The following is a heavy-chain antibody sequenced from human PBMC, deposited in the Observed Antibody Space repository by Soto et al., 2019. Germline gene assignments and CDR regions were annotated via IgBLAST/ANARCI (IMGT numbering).Heavy chain of an antibody. D-gene: IGHD3-22*01. J-gene: IGHJ4*02. Sequence: PSETLSLTCTVSGGSISSYYWSWIRQPPGKGLEWIGYIYYSGSTNYNPSLKSRVTISVDTSKNQFSLKLSSVTAADTAVYYCASDYYDSSGYYYYFDYWGQGTLVTVSS. V-gene: IGHV4-59*01. CDR2: IYYSGST. CDR1: GGSISSYY. CDR3: ASDYYDSSGYYYYFDY.